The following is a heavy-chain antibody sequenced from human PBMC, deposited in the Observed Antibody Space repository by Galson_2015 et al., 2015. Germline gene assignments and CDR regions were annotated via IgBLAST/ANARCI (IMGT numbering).Heavy chain of an antibody. V-gene: IGHV4-39*02. CDR3: GRRKVSSGIYSYFDY. D-gene: IGHD1-26*01. CDR1: GGSISSTNSY. CDR2: IYYSGTT. Sequence: SETLSLTCLVSGGSISSTNSYWGWIRQPPGKGLEWIGGIYYSGTTYYNPSLKSRVTISVDTSKNHFSLNVASVTAADTAVYYCGRRKVSSGIYSYFDYWGQGTLVPVSS. J-gene: IGHJ4*02.